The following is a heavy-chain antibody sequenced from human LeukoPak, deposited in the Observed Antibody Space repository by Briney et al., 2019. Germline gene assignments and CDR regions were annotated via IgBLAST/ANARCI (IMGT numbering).Heavy chain of an antibody. CDR1: GFTWSSYS. D-gene: IGHD3-9*01. CDR2: ISSSSSYI. CDR3: ARGYFDWLGYFDY. J-gene: IGHJ4*02. Sequence: GGSLRLSCGASGFTWSSYSMNGVGQAPGKGLEWVSSISSSSSYIYYPDSVKGRFTISRDHAKNSLYLQMNSLTAEDPAVCSCARGYFDWLGYFDYWGQGTLVTVSS. V-gene: IGHV3-21*01.